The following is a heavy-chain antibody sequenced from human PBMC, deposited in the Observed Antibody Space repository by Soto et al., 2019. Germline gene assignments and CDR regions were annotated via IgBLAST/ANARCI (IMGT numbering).Heavy chain of an antibody. CDR1: GYTFTSYY. Sequence: SSVKVSCKASGYTFTSYYMHWARQAPGQGLEWMGIINPSGGSTSYAQKFQGRVTMTRDTSTSTVYMELSSLRSEDTAVYYCARDQRRYGDYVWWFDPWGQGTLVTVSS. CDR3: ARDQRRYGDYVWWFDP. V-gene: IGHV1-46*01. J-gene: IGHJ5*02. D-gene: IGHD4-17*01. CDR2: INPSGGST.